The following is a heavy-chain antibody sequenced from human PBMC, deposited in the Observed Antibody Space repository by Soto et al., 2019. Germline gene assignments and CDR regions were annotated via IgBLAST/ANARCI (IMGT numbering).Heavy chain of an antibody. Sequence: PSEPLSLPFAVSGGSISSGGYSWSLIRQPPGKGLEWIGYIYHSGSTYYNPSLKSRVTISVDRSKNQFSLKLSSVTAADTAVYYCARGSGYSAIDYWGQGTLVTVSS. V-gene: IGHV4-30-2*01. J-gene: IGHJ4*02. CDR3: ARGSGYSAIDY. CDR1: GGSISSGGYS. D-gene: IGHD3-22*01. CDR2: IYHSGST.